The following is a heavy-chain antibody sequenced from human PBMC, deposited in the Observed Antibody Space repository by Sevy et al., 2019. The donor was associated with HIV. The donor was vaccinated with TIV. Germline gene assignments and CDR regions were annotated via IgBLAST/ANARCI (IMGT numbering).Heavy chain of an antibody. Sequence: SETLSLTCAVYGGSFSGYYWSWIRQPPGKGLEWIGEINHSGSTNYNPSLKSRVTISVDTSKNQFSLKLSSATAADTAVYYCARSHYCGGDCYSGNFDYWGQGTLVTVSS. D-gene: IGHD2-21*02. CDR2: INHSGST. J-gene: IGHJ4*02. CDR3: ARSHYCGGDCYSGNFDY. CDR1: GGSFSGYY. V-gene: IGHV4-34*01.